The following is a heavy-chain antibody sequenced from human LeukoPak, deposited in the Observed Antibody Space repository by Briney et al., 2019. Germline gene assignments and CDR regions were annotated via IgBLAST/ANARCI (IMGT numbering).Heavy chain of an antibody. CDR3: ARDRGGYDFGGYFDY. V-gene: IGHV4-31*03. J-gene: IGHJ4*02. Sequence: SQTLSLTCTVSGDSISSGGYYWSWIRQHPGKGLEWIGYIYYSGSTYYNPSLKSRVTISVDTSKNQFSLKLSSVTAADTAVYYCARDRGGYDFGGYFDYWGQGTLVTVSS. CDR2: IYYSGST. CDR1: GDSISSGGYY. D-gene: IGHD5-12*01.